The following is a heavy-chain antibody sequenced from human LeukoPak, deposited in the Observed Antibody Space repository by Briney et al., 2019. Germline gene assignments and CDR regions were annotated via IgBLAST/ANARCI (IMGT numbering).Heavy chain of an antibody. CDR1: GFTFSNAW. V-gene: IGHV3-7*01. J-gene: IGHJ3*02. CDR3: ARFHPRGIAALGIGAFDI. Sequence: GGSLRLSCAASGFTFSNAWMSWVRQAPGKGLEWVANIKQDGSEKYYLDSVKGRFTISRDNAKNSLYLQMNSLRAEDTAVYYCARFHPRGIAALGIGAFDIWGQGTMVTVSS. D-gene: IGHD6-13*01. CDR2: IKQDGSEK.